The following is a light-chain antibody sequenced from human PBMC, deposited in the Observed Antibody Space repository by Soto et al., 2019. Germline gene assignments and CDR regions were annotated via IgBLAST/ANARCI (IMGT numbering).Light chain of an antibody. CDR3: SSYAGRNNVL. CDR1: KSDIGSYNF. V-gene: IGLV2-8*01. J-gene: IGLJ2*01. Sequence: QSVLTQPPSASGSPGQAVTISCTGTKSDIGSYNFVSWYQQHPGKAPKLIISEVSKRPSGVPERFSGSKSGNTASLTVSGLQAEDEADYYCSSYAGRNNVLLGGGTKVTVL. CDR2: EVS.